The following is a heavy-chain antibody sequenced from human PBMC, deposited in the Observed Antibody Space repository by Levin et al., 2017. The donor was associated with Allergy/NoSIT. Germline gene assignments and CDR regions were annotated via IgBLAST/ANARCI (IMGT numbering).Heavy chain of an antibody. CDR3: AKDSASCSSTSATYGMEV. D-gene: IGHD2-2*01. V-gene: IGHV3-30*18. CDR2: ISNDGTNK. J-gene: IGHJ6*02. Sequence: GGSLRLSCAASGFTFSNYGMHWVRQAPGKGLEWVAAISNDGTNKYYADSVKGRFTISRDNSRNTLYLQMNSLRAEDTAVFYCAKDSASCSSTSATYGMEVWGQGTSVTVS. CDR1: GFTFSNYG.